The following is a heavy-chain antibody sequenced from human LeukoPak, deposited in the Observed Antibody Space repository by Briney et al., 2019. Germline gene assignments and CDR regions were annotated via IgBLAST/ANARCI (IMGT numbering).Heavy chain of an antibody. CDR2: ISPISGTA. CDR3: ARWAGESSSWYPALFDY. Sequence: SVKVSCKASGGTFSNHAISWVRQAPGQGLEWMGVISPISGTANYAQKFQGRVTITADESTSTVYMELSSLTSEDTAVYYCARWAGESSSWYPALFDYWGQGTLVTVSS. J-gene: IGHJ4*02. D-gene: IGHD6-13*01. CDR1: GGTFSNHA. V-gene: IGHV1-69*13.